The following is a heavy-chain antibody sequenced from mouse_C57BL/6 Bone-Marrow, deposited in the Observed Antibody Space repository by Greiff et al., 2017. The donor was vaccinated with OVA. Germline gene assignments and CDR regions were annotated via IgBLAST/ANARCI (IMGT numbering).Heavy chain of an antibody. J-gene: IGHJ2*01. CDR1: GYTFTSYW. V-gene: IGHV1-64*01. Sequence: QVQLQHPGAELVKPGASVKLSCKASGYTFTSYWMHWVKQRPGQGLEWIGMIHPNSGSTNYNEKFKSKATLTVDKSSSTAYMQLSSLTSEDSAVYYCAKRDYYGRRDYWGQGTTLTVSS. CDR2: IHPNSGST. CDR3: AKRDYYGRRDY. D-gene: IGHD1-1*01.